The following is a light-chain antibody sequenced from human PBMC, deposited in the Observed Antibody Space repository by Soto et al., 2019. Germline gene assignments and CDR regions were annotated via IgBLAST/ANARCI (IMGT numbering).Light chain of an antibody. CDR3: AAWDSSLNAHLL. CDR1: SSNIGSNP. Sequence: QSVLPHPPSASGTPGQRVTISCSGSSSNIGSNPVNWYQQLPGTAPKLLIYSNNQRPSGVPDRFSGSKSGTSASLAISALQSEDEADYYCAAWDSSLNAHLLFGGGTKVTVL. CDR2: SNN. V-gene: IGLV1-44*01. J-gene: IGLJ2*01.